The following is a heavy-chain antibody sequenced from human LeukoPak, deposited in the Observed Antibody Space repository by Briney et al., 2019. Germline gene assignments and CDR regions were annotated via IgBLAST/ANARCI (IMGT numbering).Heavy chain of an antibody. V-gene: IGHV1-18*01. D-gene: IGHD6-19*01. J-gene: IGHJ4*02. Sequence: ASVKLSCTASGYTFTSYGISGVRQAPGQGLEWRVWISAYNGNTNCAQKLKGRVTMTTDTSTSRAYMELSSLRPADTPVYDCARGGQWLGDYWGQGTLVTVSS. CDR3: ARGGQWLGDY. CDR2: ISAYNGNT. CDR1: GYTFTSYG.